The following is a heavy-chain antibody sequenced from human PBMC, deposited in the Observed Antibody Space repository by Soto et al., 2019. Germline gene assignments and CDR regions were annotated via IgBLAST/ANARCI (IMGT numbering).Heavy chain of an antibody. D-gene: IGHD6-13*01. CDR1: GGSFSGYY. J-gene: IGHJ4*02. CDR2: INHSGST. V-gene: IGHV4-34*01. CDR3: ARGITMYSSSWYVGLDY. Sequence: WETLSLTCAVYGGSFSGYYWSWIRQPPGKGLEWIGEINHSGSTNYNPSLKSRVTISVDTSKNQFSLKLSSVTAADTAVYYCARGITMYSSSWYVGLDYWGQGTLVTVS.